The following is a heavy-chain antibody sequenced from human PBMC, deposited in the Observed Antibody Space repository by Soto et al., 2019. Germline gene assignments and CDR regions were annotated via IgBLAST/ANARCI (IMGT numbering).Heavy chain of an antibody. D-gene: IGHD3-3*01. Sequence: QVQLVQSGAEVKKPGSSVKVSCKASGGTFSSYAISWVRQAPGQGLEWMGGIIPIFGKANYAQKFQGRVTITADKSTSTAYMELSSLRSEDTAVYCCASPSREWFPPARDVYYGMDVWGQGTTVTVSS. J-gene: IGHJ6*02. V-gene: IGHV1-69*06. CDR2: IIPIFGKA. CDR3: ASPSREWFPPARDVYYGMDV. CDR1: GGTFSSYA.